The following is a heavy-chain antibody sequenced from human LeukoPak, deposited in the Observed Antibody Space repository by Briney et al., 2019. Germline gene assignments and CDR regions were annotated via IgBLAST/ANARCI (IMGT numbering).Heavy chain of an antibody. V-gene: IGHV1-24*01. CDR3: ATGTHYDLLPF. CDR1: GYSITELS. J-gene: IGHJ4*02. Sequence: ASVKVSCKVSGYSITELSTHWMRQAPGKGLEWTGGFDPGSGEIIYEQKFQDRVTMTEDTSTDTAYMELSSLRSEDTALYYCATGTHYDLLPFWGQGTLVTVSS. CDR2: FDPGSGEI. D-gene: IGHD3-9*01.